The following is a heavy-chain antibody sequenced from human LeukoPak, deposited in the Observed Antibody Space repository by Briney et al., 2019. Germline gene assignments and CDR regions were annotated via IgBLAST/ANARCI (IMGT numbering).Heavy chain of an antibody. Sequence: ASVKVSCKASGGTFSSYAISWVRQAPGQGLEWMGGIIPIFGTANYAQKFQGRVTITADESTSTAYMELSSLRSEDTAVYYCARPEARGTQVDYWGQGTLVSVSS. J-gene: IGHJ4*02. D-gene: IGHD1-14*01. CDR2: IIPIFGTA. CDR3: ARPEARGTQVDY. V-gene: IGHV1-69*13. CDR1: GGTFSSYA.